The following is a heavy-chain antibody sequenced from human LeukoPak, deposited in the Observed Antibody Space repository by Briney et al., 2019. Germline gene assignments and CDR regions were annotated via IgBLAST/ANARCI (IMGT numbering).Heavy chain of an antibody. CDR1: GFTFSDYY. CDR2: ISSSSSTI. J-gene: IGHJ6*03. CDR3: ARVGNYYYYYYMDV. Sequence: GGSLRLSCAASGFTFSDYYMSWIRQAPGKGLEWVSYISSSSSTIYYADSVKGRFTISRDNAKNSLYLQMNSLRAEDTAVYYCARVGNYYYYYYMDVWGKGTTVTVSS. V-gene: IGHV3-11*04. D-gene: IGHD1-26*01.